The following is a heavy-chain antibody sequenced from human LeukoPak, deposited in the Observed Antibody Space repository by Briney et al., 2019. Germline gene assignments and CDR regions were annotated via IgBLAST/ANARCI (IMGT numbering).Heavy chain of an antibody. V-gene: IGHV4-59*11. CDR2: IYDSWNT. CDR1: SGSFNNHY. CDR3: ARDQIGYGLDY. Sequence: SETLSLICIVSSGSFNNHYWRWIRQPPGKGLEWIGYIYDSWNTDYNPSLKSRVTISIDTSKNQFTLNLTSVTAADTAVYYCARDQIGYGLDYWGQGTLVTVSS. J-gene: IGHJ4*02. D-gene: IGHD5-18*01.